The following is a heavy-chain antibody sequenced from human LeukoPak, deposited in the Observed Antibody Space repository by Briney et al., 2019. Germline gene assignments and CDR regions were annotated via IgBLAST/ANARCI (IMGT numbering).Heavy chain of an antibody. V-gene: IGHV3-74*01. Sequence: PGGSLRLSCAASGFTFSGYWMYWVRHAPAPGLVWVSHINGDGSSTNYAHSVKRRFTISRDNTENRLYLEMSSLRVEDTAVYYCARGRYSHDAATSYEGFYYWAQGTLVTVSS. CDR3: ARGRYSHDAATSYEGFYY. CDR1: GFTFSGYW. J-gene: IGHJ4*02. CDR2: INGDGSST. D-gene: IGHD2-15*01.